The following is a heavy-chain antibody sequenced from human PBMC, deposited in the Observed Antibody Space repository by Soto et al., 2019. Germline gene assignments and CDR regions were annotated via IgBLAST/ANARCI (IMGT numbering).Heavy chain of an antibody. D-gene: IGHD3-22*01. CDR3: ARDFYESSGYCDY. CDR2: ISGHSGNT. J-gene: IGHJ4*02. Sequence: QVQLVQSGAEVKKPGASVKVSCKAYGYTFSSYGLSWVRQAPGQGLEWMGWISGHSGNTVYTQRFKGRLTMATDTSTGTAYMELRSLRSDDTAVYYCARDFYESSGYCDYWGQGTLVTVSS. V-gene: IGHV1-18*01. CDR1: GYTFSSYG.